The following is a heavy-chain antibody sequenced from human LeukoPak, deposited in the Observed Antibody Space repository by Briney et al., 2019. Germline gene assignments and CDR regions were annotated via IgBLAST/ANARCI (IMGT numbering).Heavy chain of an antibody. D-gene: IGHD2-2*01. V-gene: IGHV1-2*06. J-gene: IGHJ6*02. Sequence: ASVKVSCKASGYTFTGYYMHWVRQAPGQGLEWMGRINPNSGGTNYAQKFQGRVTMTRDTSISTAYMELSRLRSDDTAVYYCARHYLGYCSSTSCQNYYYYYGMDVWGQGTTVTVSS. CDR2: INPNSGGT. CDR3: ARHYLGYCSSTSCQNYYYYYGMDV. CDR1: GYTFTGYY.